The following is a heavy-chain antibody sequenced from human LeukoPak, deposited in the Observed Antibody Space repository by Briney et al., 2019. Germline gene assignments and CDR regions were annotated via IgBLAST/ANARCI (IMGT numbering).Heavy chain of an antibody. CDR2: IYSGGST. Sequence: GGSLRLSCAASGFTVSSNYMSWVRQAPGKGLEWVSVIYSGGSTYYADSVKGRFTISRDNSKNTLYLQMNSLRAEDTAVYYCAKPAGQWLVGPFDYWGQGTLVTVSS. J-gene: IGHJ4*02. V-gene: IGHV3-66*01. CDR1: GFTVSSNY. CDR3: AKPAGQWLVGPFDY. D-gene: IGHD6-19*01.